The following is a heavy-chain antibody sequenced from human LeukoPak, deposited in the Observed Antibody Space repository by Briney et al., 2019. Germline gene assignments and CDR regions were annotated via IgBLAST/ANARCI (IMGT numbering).Heavy chain of an antibody. CDR2: ISRSGDST. D-gene: IGHD6-13*01. CDR3: AKDLYSSTVDY. Sequence: GGSLRLSCAASGFTFSSYAMSWVRQAPGKGLEWISTISRSGDSTYYADSVKGRFTISRDNSKNTLYLQMNSLRAEDTAVYYCAKDLYSSTVDYWGQGTLVTVSS. V-gene: IGHV3-23*01. CDR1: GFTFSSYA. J-gene: IGHJ4*02.